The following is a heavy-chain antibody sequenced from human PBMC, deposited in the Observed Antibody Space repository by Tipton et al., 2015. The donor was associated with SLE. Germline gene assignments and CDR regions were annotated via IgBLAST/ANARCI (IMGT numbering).Heavy chain of an antibody. Sequence: SLRLSCAASGFTFSSYAMSWVRQAPGKGLEWLSAISGSGVSTYYSDSVKGRFTISRDNSKNTLYLQMNSLRAEDTAVYYCAKDHSSGWYGNYYYMDVWGKGTTVTVSS. D-gene: IGHD6-19*01. CDR3: AKDHSSGWYGNYYYMDV. CDR2: ISGSGVST. J-gene: IGHJ6*03. V-gene: IGHV3-23*01. CDR1: GFTFSSYA.